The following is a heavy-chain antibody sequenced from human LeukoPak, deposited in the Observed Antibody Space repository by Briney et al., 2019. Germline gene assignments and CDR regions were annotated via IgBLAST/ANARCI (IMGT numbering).Heavy chain of an antibody. V-gene: IGHV1-24*01. CDR1: GCTLTELS. CDR2: FDPEDGET. Sequence: ASVKVSCKVSGCTLTELSMHWVRQAPGKGLEWMGGFDPEDGETIYAQKFQGRVTMTEDTSTDTAYMELSSLRSEDTAVYYCATLSDPKYYYYYYYMDVWGKGTTVTISS. D-gene: IGHD2-21*02. CDR3: ATLSDPKYYYYYYYMDV. J-gene: IGHJ6*03.